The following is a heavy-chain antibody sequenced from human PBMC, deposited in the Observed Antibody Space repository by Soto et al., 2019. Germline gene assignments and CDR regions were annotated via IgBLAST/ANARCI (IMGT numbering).Heavy chain of an antibody. V-gene: IGHV3-21*01. D-gene: IGHD2-2*01. CDR3: ARGYDVVRVPVAMRVGYSDY. J-gene: IGHJ4*02. CDR2: ISSTSSDV. Sequence: PGGSLRLSCADSGLTFSSHTMNWVRQAPGKGLEWVSSISSTSSDVYYADSVQGRFTISRDNAKNSLYLQLNNLRVEDTAVYYCARGYDVVRVPVAMRVGYSDYWGQGTVVTVSS. CDR1: GLTFSSHT.